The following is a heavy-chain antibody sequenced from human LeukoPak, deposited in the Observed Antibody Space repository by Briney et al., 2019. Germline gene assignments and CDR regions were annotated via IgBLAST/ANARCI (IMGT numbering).Heavy chain of an antibody. D-gene: IGHD2-15*01. V-gene: IGHV1-8*01. CDR3: ARGAVSSTCSGGSCYTMDV. CDR1: GYTFTNYD. CDR2: MNPNSGNT. Sequence: ASVKVSCKASGYTFTNYDINWVRQATGQGLEWMGWMNPNSGNTGYAQKFQGRVTMTRNNSISTAYMELSSLRSEDTAVYYCARGAVSSTCSGGSCYTMDVWGKGTTVTISS. J-gene: IGHJ6*03.